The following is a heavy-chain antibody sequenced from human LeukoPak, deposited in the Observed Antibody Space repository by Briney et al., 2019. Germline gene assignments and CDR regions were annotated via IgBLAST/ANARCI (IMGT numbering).Heavy chain of an antibody. D-gene: IGHD3-22*01. CDR1: GFTFSSYA. Sequence: PGGSLRLSCAASGFTFSSYAMSWVRQAPGKGLEWVSGISGSGGSTYYADSVKGRFTISRDNSKNTLYLQMNSLRAEDTAVYYCAREYYDSSGYSEYWGQGTLVTVSS. CDR3: AREYYDSSGYSEY. V-gene: IGHV3-23*01. J-gene: IGHJ4*02. CDR2: ISGSGGST.